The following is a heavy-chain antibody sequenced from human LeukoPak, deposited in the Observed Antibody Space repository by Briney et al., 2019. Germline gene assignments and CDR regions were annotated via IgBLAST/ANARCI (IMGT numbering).Heavy chain of an antibody. CDR3: AKGYRDGSSWYFDY. V-gene: IGHV3-9*01. Sequence: PGGSLRLSCAASGFTFDDYAMHWVRQATGKGLEWVSGISWNSGSIGYADSVKGRFTISRDNAKNSLYLQMNSLRAEDTALYYCAKGYRDGSSWYFDYWGQGTLVTVSS. CDR1: GFTFDDYA. CDR2: ISWNSGSI. D-gene: IGHD6-13*01. J-gene: IGHJ4*02.